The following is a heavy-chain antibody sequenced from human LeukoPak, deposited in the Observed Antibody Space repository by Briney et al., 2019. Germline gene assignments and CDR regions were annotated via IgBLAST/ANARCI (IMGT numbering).Heavy chain of an antibody. D-gene: IGHD3-10*01. V-gene: IGHV1-3*01. CDR1: GYTFTSYA. CDR2: INAGNGNT. J-gene: IGHJ5*02. Sequence: EASVKVSCKASGYTFTSYAMHWVRQAPGRRLEWMGWINAGNGNTKYSQKFQGRVTITRDTSASTAYMELSSLRSEDTAVYYCARDVGWFGESDPNWFDPWGQGTLVTVSS. CDR3: ARDVGWFGESDPNWFDP.